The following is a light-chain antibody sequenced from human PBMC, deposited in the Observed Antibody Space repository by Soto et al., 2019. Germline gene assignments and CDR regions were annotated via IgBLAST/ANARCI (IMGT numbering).Light chain of an antibody. V-gene: IGKV3-20*01. CDR2: GAS. Sequence: EIVLTQSPGTLSLSPGERATLSCRASQSVSSNNLAWYQQRPGQAPRVVIYGASTRATGIPERFSGSGSGTDFTLTISRLEPEDFAVYSCLQYHNLWAFGQGTKVEIK. CDR3: LQYHNLWA. J-gene: IGKJ1*01. CDR1: QSVSSNN.